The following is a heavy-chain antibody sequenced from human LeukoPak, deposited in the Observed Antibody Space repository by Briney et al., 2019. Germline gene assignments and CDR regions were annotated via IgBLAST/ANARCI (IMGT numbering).Heavy chain of an antibody. CDR1: GFTFSSYA. D-gene: IGHD1-14*01. CDR2: ISGSGGST. V-gene: IGHV3-23*01. J-gene: IGHJ5*02. Sequence: GGSLRLSCAASGFTFSSYAMSWVRQAPGKGLEWVSAISGSGGSTYYADSVKGGFTISRDNSKNTLYLQMNSLRAEDTAVYYCAKDQWYPTGGGFDPWGQGTLVTVSS. CDR3: AKDQWYPTGGGFDP.